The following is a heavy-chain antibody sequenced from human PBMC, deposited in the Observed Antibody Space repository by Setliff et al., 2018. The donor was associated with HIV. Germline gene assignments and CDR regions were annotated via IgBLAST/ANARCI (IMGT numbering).Heavy chain of an antibody. Sequence: ASVKVSCKASGYTFSSYYMHWVRQAPGQGLEWMGIIHPRGGSPSYAQKFQDRLSLTRDSSTTTVHMELSSLRLEDTAVYYCARDFDPTEEHHVDHDAFDIWGQGTMVTV. V-gene: IGHV1-46*01. CDR3: ARDFDPTEEHHVDHDAFDI. CDR1: GYTFSSYY. D-gene: IGHD3-9*01. CDR2: IHPRGGSP. J-gene: IGHJ3*02.